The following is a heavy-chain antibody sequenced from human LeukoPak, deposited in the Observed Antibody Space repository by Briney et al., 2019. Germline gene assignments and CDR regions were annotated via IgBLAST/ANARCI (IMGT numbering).Heavy chain of an antibody. CDR2: ISYDGSNK. Sequence: GRSLRLSCAASGFTFSSYAMHWVRQAPGKGLEWVAVISYDGSNKYYADSVKGRFTISRDNSKNTLYLQMDSLRAEDTAVYYFASFNSGSKRRPDYWGQGTLVTVSS. J-gene: IGHJ4*02. V-gene: IGHV3-30*04. D-gene: IGHD1-26*01. CDR3: ASFNSGSKRRPDY. CDR1: GFTFSSYA.